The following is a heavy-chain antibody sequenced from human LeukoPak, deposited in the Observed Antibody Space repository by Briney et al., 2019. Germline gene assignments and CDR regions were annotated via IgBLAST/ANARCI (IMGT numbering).Heavy chain of an antibody. CDR1: GFTFSSNY. Sequence: GGSLRLSCAASGFTFSSNYMSWVRQAPGKGLEWVSVIYSGGSTYYSDSVKGRFTISRDNSKNTLYLQMNSLRAEDTSVYYCAKDATASPYFHWFDNWGQGTQVIVSS. V-gene: IGHV3-66*01. CDR3: AKDATASPYFHWFDN. CDR2: IYSGGST. D-gene: IGHD3-9*01. J-gene: IGHJ4*02.